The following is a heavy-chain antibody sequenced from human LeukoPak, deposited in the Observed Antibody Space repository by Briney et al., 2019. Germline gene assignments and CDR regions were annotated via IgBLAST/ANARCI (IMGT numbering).Heavy chain of an antibody. CDR2: ISSSSSYI. D-gene: IGHD6-19*01. Sequence: GGSLRFSCAASGFTFSSNSMNWVRQAPGKGLEWVSSISSSSSYIYYADSVKGRFTISRDNAKNSLYLQMNSLRAEDTAVYYCAREVAAPYFDYWGQGTLVTVSS. J-gene: IGHJ4*02. V-gene: IGHV3-21*01. CDR1: GFTFSSNS. CDR3: AREVAAPYFDY.